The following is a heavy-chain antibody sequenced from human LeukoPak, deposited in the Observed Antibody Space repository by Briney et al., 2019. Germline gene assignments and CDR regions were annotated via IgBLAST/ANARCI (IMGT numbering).Heavy chain of an antibody. D-gene: IGHD2-2*01. Sequence: GGSLRLSCAASGFTFSSYGMHWVRQAPGKGLEWVAVTSYDGSNKYYADSVKGRFTISRDNSKNTLYLQMNSLRAEDTAVYYCAKEGYCSSTSCFSLDYWGQGTLVTVSS. CDR1: GFTFSSYG. CDR2: TSYDGSNK. V-gene: IGHV3-30*18. CDR3: AKEGYCSSTSCFSLDY. J-gene: IGHJ4*02.